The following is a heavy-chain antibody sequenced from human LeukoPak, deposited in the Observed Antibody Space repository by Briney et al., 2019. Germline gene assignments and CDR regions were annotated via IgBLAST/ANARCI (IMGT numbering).Heavy chain of an antibody. Sequence: PGGSLRLSCAGSGFSFDDYGMSWVRQAPGKGLEWVSSIKWNGDSIGYAESVKGRFTITKDNAKKSVYLQMKSLRDEDTAVYYFARGGIDWGQGTLVTVSS. J-gene: IGHJ4*02. CDR3: ARGGID. CDR1: GFSFDDYG. CDR2: IKWNGDSI. D-gene: IGHD1-26*01. V-gene: IGHV3-20*04.